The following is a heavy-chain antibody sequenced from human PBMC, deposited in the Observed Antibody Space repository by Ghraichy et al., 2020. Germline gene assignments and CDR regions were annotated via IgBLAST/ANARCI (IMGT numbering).Heavy chain of an antibody. V-gene: IGHV1-2*02. Sequence: ASVKVSCKASGYSFTDYYLHWVRQAPGQGLEWMGWVNPNSGGTNYAQKFQARVTMTRDTSISTAYMELTRLTSDDTAIYYCARTYNWNYQHFDFWGQGTLVTVSS. CDR3: ARTYNWNYQHFDF. D-gene: IGHD1-7*01. J-gene: IGHJ4*02. CDR2: VNPNSGGT. CDR1: GYSFTDYY.